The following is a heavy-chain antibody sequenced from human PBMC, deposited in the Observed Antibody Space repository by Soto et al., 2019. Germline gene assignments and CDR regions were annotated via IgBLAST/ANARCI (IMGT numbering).Heavy chain of an antibody. CDR2: ISYDGSNK. J-gene: IGHJ6*03. D-gene: IGHD2-8*01. CDR1: GFTFRSYG. CDR3: AKDLAGCTYGHNKYYYYMDV. V-gene: IGHV3-30*18. Sequence: QVAVVESGGGVVQSGGSLRLSCVASGFTFRSYGMHWVRQAPGKGLEWVAVISYDGSNKYYAYSVKGRITISRDNSKNTLYLQMNRLKAEDTALYYCAKDLAGCTYGHNKYYYYMDVWGKGTAVTVSS.